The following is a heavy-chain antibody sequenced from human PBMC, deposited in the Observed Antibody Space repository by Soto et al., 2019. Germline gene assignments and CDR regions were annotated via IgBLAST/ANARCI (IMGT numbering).Heavy chain of an antibody. J-gene: IGHJ6*02. D-gene: IGHD5-18*01. CDR3: AREGIQLWSGGYYYGMDV. Sequence: EVQLVESGGGLVKPGGSLRLSCAASGFTFSSYSMNWVRQAPGKGLEWVSSISSSSSYIYYADSVKGRFTISRDNAKNSLYLQMNSLRAEDTAVYYCAREGIQLWSGGYYYGMDVWGQGTTVTVSS. V-gene: IGHV3-21*01. CDR2: ISSSSSYI. CDR1: GFTFSSYS.